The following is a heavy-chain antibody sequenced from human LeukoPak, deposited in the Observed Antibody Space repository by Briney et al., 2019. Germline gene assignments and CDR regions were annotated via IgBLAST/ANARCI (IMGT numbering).Heavy chain of an antibody. D-gene: IGHD1-14*01. J-gene: IGHJ4*02. CDR1: GFTFSDYY. CDR3: ARLRSTEVNLDY. CDR2: ISSSSSYT. Sequence: PGGSLGLSCAASGFTFSDYYMSWIRQAPGKGLEWVSYISSSSSYTNYADSVKGRFTISRDNAKNSLYLQMNSLRAEDTAVYYCARLRSTEVNLDYWGQGTLVTVSS. V-gene: IGHV3-11*03.